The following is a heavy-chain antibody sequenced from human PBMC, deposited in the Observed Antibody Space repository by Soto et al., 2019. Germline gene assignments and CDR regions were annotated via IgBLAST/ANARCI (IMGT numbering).Heavy chain of an antibody. CDR3: ARDQNYVFWSGHENGFDP. D-gene: IGHD3-3*01. J-gene: IGHJ5*02. Sequence: ASVKVSCKASGYTFTGYYMHWVRQAPGQGLEWMGWINPNSGGTNYAQKFQGWVTMTRDTSISTAYMELSRLRSDDTAVYYCARDQNYVFWSGHENGFDPWGQGTLVTVS. CDR2: INPNSGGT. V-gene: IGHV1-2*04. CDR1: GYTFTGYY.